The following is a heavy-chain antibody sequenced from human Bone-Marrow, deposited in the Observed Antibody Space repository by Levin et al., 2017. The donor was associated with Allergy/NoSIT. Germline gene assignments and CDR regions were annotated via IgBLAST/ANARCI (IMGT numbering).Heavy chain of an antibody. CDR2: LSASAGST. CDR3: ARGSSSRDLDFDY. Sequence: GESLKISCAASGFTFSSYAMSWVRQAPGKGLEWVSGLSASAGSTYYADSVKGRFTISRDNSKNMNFLQMNSLRAEDTAIYYCARGSSSRDLDFDYWGQGTLVTVSS. V-gene: IGHV3-23*01. CDR1: GFTFSSYA. J-gene: IGHJ4*02. D-gene: IGHD6-6*01.